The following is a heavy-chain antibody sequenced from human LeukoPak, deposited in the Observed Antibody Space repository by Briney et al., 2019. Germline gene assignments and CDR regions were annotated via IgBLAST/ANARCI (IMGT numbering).Heavy chain of an antibody. D-gene: IGHD7-27*01. CDR3: ATHLNWGWDY. CDR1: GFTFNTYW. Sequence: PGGSLRLSCAASGFTFNTYWMSWVRQAPGKGLEWVANINQGGGDRYYVESVRGRFTISRVNAKSSLYLQMNGLRAEDTAMYYCATHLNWGWDYWGQGSLVSVSS. V-gene: IGHV3-7*01. J-gene: IGHJ4*02. CDR2: INQGGGDR.